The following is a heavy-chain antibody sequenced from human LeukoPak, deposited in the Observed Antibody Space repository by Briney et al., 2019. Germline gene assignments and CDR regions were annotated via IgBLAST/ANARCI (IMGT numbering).Heavy chain of an antibody. J-gene: IGHJ4*02. Sequence: SETLSLTCAVYGGSFSGYYWSWIRQPPGKGLEWIGEINHSGSTNYNPSLKSRVTISVDTSKNQFSLKLSSVTAADTAVYYWARGPGAAARSIGYWGQGTLVTVSS. CDR2: INHSGST. V-gene: IGHV4-34*01. CDR1: GGSFSGYY. D-gene: IGHD1-26*01. CDR3: ARGPGAAARSIGY.